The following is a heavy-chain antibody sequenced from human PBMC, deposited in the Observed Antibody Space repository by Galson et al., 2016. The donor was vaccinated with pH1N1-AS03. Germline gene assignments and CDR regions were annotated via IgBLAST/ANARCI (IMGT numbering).Heavy chain of an antibody. Sequence: SLRLSCAVSGFSISSGAMTWVRQAPGKGLEWVATINKDEDERYYMGSVKGRCTISRDNVRNSLYLQMNSLRDEDTAVYYCARDRYFSGWSDEGWFDPWGQGTLVTVSS. V-gene: IGHV3-7*03. D-gene: IGHD1-1*01. CDR3: ARDRYFSGWSDEGWFDP. CDR1: GFSISSGA. CDR2: INKDEDER. J-gene: IGHJ5*02.